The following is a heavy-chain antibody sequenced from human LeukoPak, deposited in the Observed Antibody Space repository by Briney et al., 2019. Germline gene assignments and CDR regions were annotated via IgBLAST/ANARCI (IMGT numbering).Heavy chain of an antibody. V-gene: IGHV3-48*03. CDR3: AKDRCSNGIGCYYYYMDV. CDR1: GFTFSSYE. Sequence: QAGGSLRLSCAASGFTFSSYEMNWVRQAPGKRLEWVSYISSSGSTIYYADSVKGRFSISRDSSKNILYLQMNSLRAEDTAVYYCAKDRCSNGIGCYYYYMDVWGKGTTVTISS. J-gene: IGHJ6*03. D-gene: IGHD2-8*01. CDR2: ISSSGSTI.